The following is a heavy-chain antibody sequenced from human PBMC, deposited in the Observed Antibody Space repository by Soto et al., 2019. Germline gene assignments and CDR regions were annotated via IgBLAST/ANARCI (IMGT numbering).Heavy chain of an antibody. Sequence: PGGSLRLSCAASGFTFSSYGMHWVRQAPGKGLEWVAVISYDGSNKYYADSVKGRFTISRDNSKNTLYLQMNSLRAEDTAVYYCAKDRRGYSYGTYYYHYGMDVWGQGTTVTVSS. D-gene: IGHD5-18*01. CDR2: ISYDGSNK. V-gene: IGHV3-30*18. CDR1: GFTFSSYG. CDR3: AKDRRGYSYGTYYYHYGMDV. J-gene: IGHJ6*02.